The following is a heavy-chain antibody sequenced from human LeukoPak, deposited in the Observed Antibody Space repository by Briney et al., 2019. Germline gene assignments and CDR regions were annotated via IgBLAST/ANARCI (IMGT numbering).Heavy chain of an antibody. Sequence: GGSLRLSCAASGFSFNDYGMSWVRQAPGKGLEWVSGINWSGDSPGYADSVKGRFTISRDNAKNSLYLQMNSLRAEDTALYYCARGRYSTHDYWGQGTLVTVSS. D-gene: IGHD1-26*01. V-gene: IGHV3-20*04. CDR1: GFSFNDYG. CDR2: INWSGDSP. J-gene: IGHJ4*02. CDR3: ARGRYSTHDY.